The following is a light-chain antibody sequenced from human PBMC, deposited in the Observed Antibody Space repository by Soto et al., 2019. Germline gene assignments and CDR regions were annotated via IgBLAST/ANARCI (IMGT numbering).Light chain of an antibody. CDR3: QQYKSYPYT. V-gene: IGKV1-5*03. J-gene: IGKJ2*01. Sequence: GDRVTITCRASQRVSDWLAWYQQKPGKAPELLIYEASSLQSGVPSTFSGSGSGTEFTLTISSLQPDHFATYYCQQYKSYPYTFGQGTKLEI. CDR1: QRVSDW. CDR2: EAS.